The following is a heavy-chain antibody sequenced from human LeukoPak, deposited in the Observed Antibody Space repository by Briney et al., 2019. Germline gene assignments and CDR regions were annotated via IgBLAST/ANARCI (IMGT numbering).Heavy chain of an antibody. CDR1: GFTFSSYG. CDR3: ARQRRYCSGDSCYQRTFDF. CDR2: IRYDGSNK. J-gene: IGHJ4*02. D-gene: IGHD2-15*01. V-gene: IGHV3-30*02. Sequence: GGSLRLSCAASGFTFSSYGMHWVRQAPGKGLEWVALIRYDGSNKYYADSVKGRFTISRDNSKNTLYLQMNSLRAEDTAVYSCARQRRYCSGDSCYQRTFDFWGQGTLVTVSS.